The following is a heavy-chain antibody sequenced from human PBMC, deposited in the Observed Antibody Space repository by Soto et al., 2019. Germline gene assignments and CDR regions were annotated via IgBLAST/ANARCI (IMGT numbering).Heavy chain of an antibody. CDR3: AASDYSIYYYYGMDV. J-gene: IGHJ6*02. D-gene: IGHD4-4*01. Sequence: SVKVSCKASGFTFTSSAVQWVRQARGQRLEWIGWIVVGSGNTNYAQKFQERVTITRDMSTSTAYMELSSLRSEDTAVYYCAASDYSIYYYYGMDVWGQGTTVTVSS. CDR1: GFTFTSSA. CDR2: IVVGSGNT. V-gene: IGHV1-58*01.